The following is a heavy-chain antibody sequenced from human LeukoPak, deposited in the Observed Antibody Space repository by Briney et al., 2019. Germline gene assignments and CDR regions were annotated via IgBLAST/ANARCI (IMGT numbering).Heavy chain of an antibody. V-gene: IGHV3-30*02. Sequence: PGGSLRLSCTASGFTFTNYGIHWVRQAPGQGLEWVGFIQSNRGSTYYADSVKGRFTISRDNSKNTVHLQMNSLRTEDTAVFYRAKDWRDGFSYDNSAPLQSTGYWGRGTPVTVSS. CDR1: GFTFTNYG. J-gene: IGHJ4*01. D-gene: IGHD3-22*01. CDR3: AKDWRDGFSYDNSAPLQSTGY. CDR2: IQSNRGST.